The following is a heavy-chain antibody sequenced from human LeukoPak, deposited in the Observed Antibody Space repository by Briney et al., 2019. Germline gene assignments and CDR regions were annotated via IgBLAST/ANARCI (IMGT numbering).Heavy chain of an antibody. CDR2: ISSSSSYI. V-gene: IGHV3-21*04. J-gene: IGHJ6*03. CDR1: GFTFSSYS. D-gene: IGHD3-9*01. Sequence: GGSLRLSCAASGFTFSSYSMNWVRQAPGKGLEWVSSISSSSSYIYYADSVKGRFTISRDNAKNSLYLQMNSLRAEDTAVYYCARDYYDILTGYQRTYYYYYYMDVWGKGTTVTISS. CDR3: ARDYYDILTGYQRTYYYYYYMDV.